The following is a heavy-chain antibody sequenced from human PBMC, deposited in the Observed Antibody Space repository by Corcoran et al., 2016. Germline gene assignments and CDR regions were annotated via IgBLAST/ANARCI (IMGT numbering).Heavy chain of an antibody. CDR3: ARAYDYDTSGVTRLKNYYYYYGMDV. Sequence: EVQLVESGGGLVKPGGSLRLSCAASGFTFSTYSMNWVRQAPGKGLEWVSCISSSSSYIYYAASVKGRFTISRDNAKNSLYLQMNSLRAAETAVYYCARAYDYDTSGVTRLKNYYYYYGMDVWGQGTTVTVSS. J-gene: IGHJ6*02. CDR1: GFTFSTYS. D-gene: IGHD3-22*01. V-gene: IGHV3-21*01. CDR2: ISSSSSYI.